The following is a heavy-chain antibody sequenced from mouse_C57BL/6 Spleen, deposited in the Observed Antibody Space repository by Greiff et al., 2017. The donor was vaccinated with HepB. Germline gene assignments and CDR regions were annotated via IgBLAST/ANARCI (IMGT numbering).Heavy chain of an antibody. CDR2: IDPETGGT. CDR3: TRSGVGRDFDY. V-gene: IGHV1-15*01. J-gene: IGHJ2*01. D-gene: IGHD4-1*01. Sequence: VQLQQSGAELVRPGASVTLSCKASGYTFTDYEMHWVKQTPVHGLEWIGAIDPETGGTAYNQKFKGKAILTADKSSSTAYMELRSLTSEDSAVYYCTRSGVGRDFDYWGQGTTLTVSS. CDR1: GYTFTDYE.